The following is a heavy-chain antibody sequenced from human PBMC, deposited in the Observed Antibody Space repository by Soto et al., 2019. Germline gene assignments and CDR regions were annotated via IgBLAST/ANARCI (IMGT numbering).Heavy chain of an antibody. J-gene: IGHJ6*03. V-gene: IGHV4-34*01. CDR1: GASFSGYS. Sequence: PSETLSLTCAVYGASFSGYSWTWIRQPPGKGLEWIGEINHSGSTNYNPSLKTRVTISVDTSKNQFSLNLSSVTAADTAAYYCARGGGDYYMDVWGKGTTVTVSS. D-gene: IGHD3-16*01. CDR3: ARGGGDYYMDV. CDR2: INHSGST.